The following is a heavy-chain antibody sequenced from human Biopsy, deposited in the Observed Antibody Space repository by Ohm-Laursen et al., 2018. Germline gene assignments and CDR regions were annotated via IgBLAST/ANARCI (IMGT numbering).Heavy chain of an antibody. V-gene: IGHV4-34*08. CDR1: GKTFSDYQ. CDR3: GNEVHGRDY. J-gene: IGHJ4*02. Sequence: SETLSLTCAVFGKTFSDYQWSWIRQPPGKGPEWIGQINQAGTTNYNPSLKSRVSISADASKYEFSLRLTSVTAADTAVYLCGNEVHGRDYWGLGAQVTVSS. CDR2: INQAGTT. D-gene: IGHD2-15*01.